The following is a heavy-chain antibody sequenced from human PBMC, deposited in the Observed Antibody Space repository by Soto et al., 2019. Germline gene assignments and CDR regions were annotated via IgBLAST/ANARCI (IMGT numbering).Heavy chain of an antibody. CDR1: GGSISSSSYY. CDR3: ARLFYCSGGSCYSTTRLGYYYYYGMDV. V-gene: IGHV4-39*01. CDR2: IYYSGST. Sequence: SETLSLTCIVSGGSISSSSYYWGWIRQPPGKGLEWIGSIYYSGSTYYNPSLKSRVTISVDTSKNQFSLKLSSVTAADTAVYYCARLFYCSGGSCYSTTRLGYYYYYGMDVWGQGTTVTVSS. J-gene: IGHJ6*02. D-gene: IGHD2-15*01.